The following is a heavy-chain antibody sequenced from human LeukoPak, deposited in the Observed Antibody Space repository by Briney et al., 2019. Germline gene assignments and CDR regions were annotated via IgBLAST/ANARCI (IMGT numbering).Heavy chain of an antibody. V-gene: IGHV3-30*04. J-gene: IGHJ6*03. Sequence: GTSLRLSCAASGFTVSTYAMHWVRQAPGKGLEWVAVISYDGNNKYYADSVKGRFTISRDNSKNTLYLQMNSLRAEDTAVYYCARQYCSSTSCHHYYYYYMDVWGKGTTVTVPS. CDR1: GFTVSTYA. CDR3: ARQYCSSTSCHHYYYYYMDV. CDR2: ISYDGNNK. D-gene: IGHD2-2*01.